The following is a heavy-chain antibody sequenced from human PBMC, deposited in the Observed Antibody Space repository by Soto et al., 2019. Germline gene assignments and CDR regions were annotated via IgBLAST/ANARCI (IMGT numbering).Heavy chain of an antibody. Sequence: SETLSLTCSVSGESVSSRGYYWTWIRQHPGKGLEWLGYIYSSGGTHYNPSLKSRVTMSADTSKNQFSLSLSSVTAVDTAIYYCAKDLTRQLAYWLDPWGQGTQVTVSS. CDR3: AKDLTRQLAYWLDP. V-gene: IGHV4-31*03. CDR1: GESVSSRGYY. CDR2: IYSSGGT. J-gene: IGHJ5*02. D-gene: IGHD6-6*01.